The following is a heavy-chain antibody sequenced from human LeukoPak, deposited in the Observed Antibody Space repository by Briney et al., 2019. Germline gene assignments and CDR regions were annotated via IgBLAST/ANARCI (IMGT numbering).Heavy chain of an antibody. D-gene: IGHD3-10*01. CDR2: IHQDGVDK. Sequence: GGSLRLSCAASEFRFGSYAMSWVRQAPRKGPEWVANIHQDGVDKDYVDSVAGRFTISRDNAKNSVYLEMNNLRVEDTAVYYCASFPPYMVRTDAFDIWGQGTMVTVSS. CDR3: ASFPPYMVRTDAFDI. CDR1: EFRFGSYA. V-gene: IGHV3-7*01. J-gene: IGHJ3*02.